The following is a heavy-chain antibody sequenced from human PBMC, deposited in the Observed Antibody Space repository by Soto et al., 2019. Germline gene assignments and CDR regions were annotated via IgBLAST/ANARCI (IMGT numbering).Heavy chain of an antibody. CDR3: AHRATTYYYDSSGYYYFDY. V-gene: IGHV2-5*01. CDR1: GFSLSTSGVG. J-gene: IGHJ4*02. D-gene: IGHD3-22*01. CDR2: IYWNDDK. Sequence: SGPTLVKPTPTLTLTCTFSGFSLSTSGVGVGWIRQPPGKALEWLALIYWNDDKRYSPSLKSRLTITKDTSKNQVVLTMTNMDPVDTATYYCAHRATTYYYDSSGYYYFDYWGQGTLVTVSS.